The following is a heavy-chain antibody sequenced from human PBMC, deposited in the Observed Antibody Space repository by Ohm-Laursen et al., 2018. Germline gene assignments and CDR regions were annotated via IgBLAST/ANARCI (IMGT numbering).Heavy chain of an antibody. CDR3: ARETAKRAKTRYCYGMDV. V-gene: IGHV1-8*01. Sequence: SVNASCKASGYTFTSYDINWVRQATGQGLGWMGWMYPNSGNTGYAQKFQGRVTMTRNTSISTAYMEMSSLRSEDTAVYYCARETAKRAKTRYCYGMDVWGQGTTVAVSS. J-gene: IGHJ6*02. D-gene: IGHD1-26*01. CDR1: GYTFTSYD. CDR2: MYPNSGNT.